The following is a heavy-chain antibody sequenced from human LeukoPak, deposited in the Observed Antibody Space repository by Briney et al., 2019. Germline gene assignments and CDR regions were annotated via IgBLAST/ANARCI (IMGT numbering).Heavy chain of an antibody. Sequence: GGSLRLSCAASGFTFSSYDMHWVRQAPGKGLEWVVVISYDGRNKYYADSVKGRFTISRDNSKNTPYLQMNSLRAEDTALYYCANKGSSGWRFDYWGQGTLVTVSS. D-gene: IGHD6-19*01. CDR3: ANKGSSGWRFDY. CDR1: GFTFSSYD. J-gene: IGHJ4*02. V-gene: IGHV3-30*18. CDR2: ISYDGRNK.